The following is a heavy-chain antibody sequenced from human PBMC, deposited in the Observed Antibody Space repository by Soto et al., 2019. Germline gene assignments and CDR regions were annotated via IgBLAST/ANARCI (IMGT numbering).Heavy chain of an antibody. Sequence: SVKVSCKASGGTFSSYAISCVRQAPGQGLEWMGGIIPIFGTANYAQKFQGRVTITADESTSTAYMELSSLRSEDTAVYYCARAEDTAMVAFDYWGQGTLVTVSS. CDR3: ARAEDTAMVAFDY. CDR1: GGTFSSYA. CDR2: IIPIFGTA. V-gene: IGHV1-69*13. D-gene: IGHD5-18*01. J-gene: IGHJ4*02.